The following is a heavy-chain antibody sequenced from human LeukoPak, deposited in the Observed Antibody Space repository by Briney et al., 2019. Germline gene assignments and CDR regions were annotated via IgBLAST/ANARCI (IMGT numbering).Heavy chain of an antibody. V-gene: IGHV5-51*01. Sequence: GESLKISCKGSGYSFTSYWIGWVRQMPGKGLEWMGIIYPGDSDTRYSPLFQGQVTISADKSISTAYLQWSSLKASDTAMYYCARRYYGSGSYYNWFDPWGQGTLVTVSS. CDR2: IYPGDSDT. D-gene: IGHD3-10*01. CDR3: ARRYYGSGSYYNWFDP. J-gene: IGHJ5*02. CDR1: GYSFTSYW.